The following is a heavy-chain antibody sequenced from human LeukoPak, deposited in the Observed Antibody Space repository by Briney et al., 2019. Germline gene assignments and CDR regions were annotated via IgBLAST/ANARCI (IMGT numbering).Heavy chain of an antibody. CDR3: ARDLRGNVPY. V-gene: IGHV3-21*05. CDR2: ISSSSSYI. CDR1: GFTFSSYS. D-gene: IGHD1-1*01. Sequence: GGSLRLSCAASGFTFSSYSMNWVRQAPGKGLEWVSYISSSSSYIYYADSVKGRFTISRDNAKNSLYLQMNSLRAEDTAVYYCARDLRGNVPYWGQGTLVTVSS. J-gene: IGHJ4*02.